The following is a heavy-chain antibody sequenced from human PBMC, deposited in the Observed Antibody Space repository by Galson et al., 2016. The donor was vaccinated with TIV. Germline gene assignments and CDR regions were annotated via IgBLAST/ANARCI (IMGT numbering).Heavy chain of an antibody. J-gene: IGHJ3*02. V-gene: IGHV3-49*03. D-gene: IGHD1-1*01. CDR2: ITSKTYGATT. CDR1: GFTFGHYA. Sequence: SLRLSCAASGFTFGHYAVNWFRQAPGKGLEWVGFITSKTYGATTEYDASVKGRFTISRDDSRNIAYLQMNSLKTEDTAVYYCTRTAMGSTRNAFDIWGQGTVVTVSS. CDR3: TRTAMGSTRNAFDI.